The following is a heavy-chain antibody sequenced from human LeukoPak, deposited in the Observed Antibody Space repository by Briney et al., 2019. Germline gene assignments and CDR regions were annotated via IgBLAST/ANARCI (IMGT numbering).Heavy chain of an antibody. CDR3: ATQPLGGYPIYYFDY. CDR1: GGSISSSSYY. J-gene: IGHJ4*02. D-gene: IGHD5-12*01. Sequence: SKTLSLTCTVSGGSISSSSYYWGWIRQPPGKGLEWIGSIYYSGSTYYNPSLKSRVTISVDTSKNQFSLKLSSVTAADTAVYYCATQPLGGYPIYYFDYWGQGTLVTVSS. V-gene: IGHV4-39*01. CDR2: IYYSGST.